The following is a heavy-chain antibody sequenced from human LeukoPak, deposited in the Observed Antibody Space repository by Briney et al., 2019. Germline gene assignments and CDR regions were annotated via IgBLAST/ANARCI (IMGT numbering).Heavy chain of an antibody. D-gene: IGHD3-3*01. J-gene: IGHJ3*02. V-gene: IGHV5-51*01. CDR3: ARRDDDLWSGYPDAFDI. CDR2: IYPGDSDT. CDR1: GYSFASYW. Sequence: GESLKISCKGSGYSFASYWIGWVRQMPGKGLEWMGIIYPGDSDTRYSPSFQGQVTISADKSISTAYLQWSSLKASDTAMYYCARRDDDLWSGYPDAFDIWGQGTLVTVSP.